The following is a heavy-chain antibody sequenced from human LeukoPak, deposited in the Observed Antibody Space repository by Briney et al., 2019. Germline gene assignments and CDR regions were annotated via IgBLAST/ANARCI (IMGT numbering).Heavy chain of an antibody. D-gene: IGHD3-22*01. CDR1: GFTFSSYA. J-gene: IGHJ4*02. CDR3: ARDGGVYDSSGYYSFFDY. CDR2: ISGSGGSA. V-gene: IGHV3-23*01. Sequence: GGSLRLSCAASGFTFSSYAMSWVRQAPGKGLEWVSGISGSGGSAYYADSVKGRFTISRDNSKNTLYLQMNSLRAEDTAVYYCARDGGVYDSSGYYSFFDYWGQGTLVTVSS.